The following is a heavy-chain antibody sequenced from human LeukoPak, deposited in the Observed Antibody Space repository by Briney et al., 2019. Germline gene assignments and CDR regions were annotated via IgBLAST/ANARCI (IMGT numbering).Heavy chain of an antibody. J-gene: IGHJ4*02. CDR2: IIPIFGTA. CDR1: GGTFSSYA. CDR3: AREGRKSGGSCYVFDY. Sequence: SVKVSCKASGGTFSSYAISWVRQAPGQGLEWMGGIIPIFGTANYAQKFQGRVTITADESTSTAYMELSSLRSEDTAVYYCAREGRKSGGSCYVFDYWGQGTLVTVSS. V-gene: IGHV1-69*01. D-gene: IGHD2-15*01.